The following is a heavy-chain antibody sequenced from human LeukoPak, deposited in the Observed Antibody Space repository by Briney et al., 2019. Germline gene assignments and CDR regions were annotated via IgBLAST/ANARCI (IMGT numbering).Heavy chain of an antibody. CDR2: ISSSSSTI. CDR1: GFTFSSYG. V-gene: IGHV3-48*01. CDR3: ARWGYCSGGSCYSDASNSDAFDI. J-gene: IGHJ3*02. Sequence: GGSLRLSCAASGFTFSSYGMTWVRQAPGKGLEWVSYISSSSSTIYYADSVKGRFTISRDNAKNSLYLQLNSLRAEDTAVYYCARWGYCSGGSCYSDASNSDAFDIWGQGTMVTVSS. D-gene: IGHD2-15*01.